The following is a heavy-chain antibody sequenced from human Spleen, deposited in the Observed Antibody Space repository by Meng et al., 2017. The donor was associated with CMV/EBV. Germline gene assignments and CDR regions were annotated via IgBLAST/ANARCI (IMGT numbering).Heavy chain of an antibody. CDR1: GFTFSSYA. J-gene: IGHJ4*02. Sequence: GESLKISCAASGFTFSSYAMSWVRQAPGKGLEWVSAISGSGGSTYYADSVKGRFTISRDNSKNTLYLQMNSLRAEDTAVYYCANSHGGSYGGFDYWGQGTLVTVSS. D-gene: IGHD1-26*01. CDR3: ANSHGGSYGGFDY. CDR2: ISGSGGST. V-gene: IGHV3-23*01.